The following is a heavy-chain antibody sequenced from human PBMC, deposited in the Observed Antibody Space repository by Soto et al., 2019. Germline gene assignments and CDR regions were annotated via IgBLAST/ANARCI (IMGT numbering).Heavy chain of an antibody. V-gene: IGHV2-5*01. CDR3: AHKLRYLDPMDV. CDR2: IYWNDDK. Sequence: GSGPTLVNPTQTLTLTCTFSGFSLSTGGVAVGWIRQPPGKALEWLALIYWNDDKLYSPSLKTRLTVTKDTSKNQVVLTMTNVGPVDTATYYCAHKLRYLDPMDVWGQGTTVTVSS. J-gene: IGHJ6*02. CDR1: GFSLSTGGVA. D-gene: IGHD3-9*01.